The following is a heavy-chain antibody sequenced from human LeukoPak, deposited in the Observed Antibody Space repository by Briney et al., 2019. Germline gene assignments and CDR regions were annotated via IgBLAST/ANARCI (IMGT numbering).Heavy chain of an antibody. J-gene: IGHJ5*02. D-gene: IGHD4-23*01. CDR1: GGSLSGGFT. V-gene: IGHV4-30-2*01. Sequence: KASETLSLTCAVSGGSLSGGFTWSWIRPPLGKGLKWIGFIYHSGSTYYNPSLKSRVTISIDTSKNQVSLNLTSVTAADTAMYFCARGDYGGLGAWGQGILVTVSS. CDR3: ARGDYGGLGA. CDR2: IYHSGST.